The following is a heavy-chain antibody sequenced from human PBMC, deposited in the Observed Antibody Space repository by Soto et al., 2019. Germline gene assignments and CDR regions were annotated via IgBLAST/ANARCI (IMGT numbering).Heavy chain of an antibody. CDR1: GFSISSNY. CDR2: TFSGGNT. V-gene: IGHV3-53*02. J-gene: IGHJ6*02. D-gene: IGHD2-21*01. CDR3: ARKPPSAIQGWAFGMDV. Sequence: ELQLVETGGGLIQPGGSLRLSCAASGFSISSNYIAWVRQPPGKGLEWVSTTFSGGNTEYAASVKGRCSISRDNYKNTLYLQMDSLRVEDTAVYYCARKPPSAIQGWAFGMDVWGQGTTVSVSS.